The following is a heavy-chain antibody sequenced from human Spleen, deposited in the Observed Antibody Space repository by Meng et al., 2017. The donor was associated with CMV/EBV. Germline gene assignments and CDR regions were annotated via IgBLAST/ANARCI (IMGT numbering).Heavy chain of an antibody. CDR3: ARGTYYYDSSGSYSGDGFDP. CDR2: ISPSATTI. D-gene: IGHD3-22*01. CDR1: FRDYY. Sequence: FRDYYLTWSRQAPGKGLEWVSYISPSATTIFYSDVVRGRFTLSRDNAKNSLFLQMNSLRAEDTAVYYCARGTYYYDSSGSYSGDGFDPWGQGTLVTVSS. V-gene: IGHV3-11*04. J-gene: IGHJ5*02.